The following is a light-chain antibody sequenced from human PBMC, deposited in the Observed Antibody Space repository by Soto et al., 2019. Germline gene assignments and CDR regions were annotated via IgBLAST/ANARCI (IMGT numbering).Light chain of an antibody. CDR3: AAWDDSLSAWV. V-gene: IGLV1-47*01. CDR2: RNN. Sequence: QSVLTQPPSASGTPGQRVTMSCSGSSSNIGTNVVFWYQRLPGTAPKLLIYRNNQRPSGVPDRFSGSKSGTSVSLAISGLRSEDEADYYCAAWDDSLSAWVFGGGTKLTVL. CDR1: SSNIGTNV. J-gene: IGLJ3*02.